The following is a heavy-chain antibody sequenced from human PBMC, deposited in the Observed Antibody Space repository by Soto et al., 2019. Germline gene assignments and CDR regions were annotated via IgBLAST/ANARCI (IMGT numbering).Heavy chain of an antibody. J-gene: IGHJ5*02. CDR3: ARVKALGSGSVDWFDP. CDR1: GVSISSGGYS. V-gene: IGHV4-30-2*01. CDR2: IYHSGST. Sequence: TSETLSLTCAVSGVSISSGGYSWSWIRQPPGKGLEWIGYIYHSGSTYYNPSLKSRVTISVDRSKNQFSLKLSSVTAADTAVYYCARVKALGSGSVDWFDPWGQGTLVTVSS. D-gene: IGHD3-10*01.